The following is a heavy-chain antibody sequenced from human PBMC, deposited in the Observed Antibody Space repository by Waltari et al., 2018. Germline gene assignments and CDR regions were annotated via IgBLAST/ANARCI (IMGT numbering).Heavy chain of an antibody. D-gene: IGHD3-16*01. J-gene: IGHJ3*02. V-gene: IGHV3-74*01. Sequence: EVQLVESGGGLVQPGGSLRPACSASGLTLRSYWMHWVRQAPGKGLVWVSRIDFDGSGTSYADSVKGRFTISRDNAKNTVYLQMNSVRAEDTAVYYCIRDFGEPGATNVFDIWGQGTKVTVSS. CDR1: GLTLRSYW. CDR2: IDFDGSGT. CDR3: IRDFGEPGATNVFDI.